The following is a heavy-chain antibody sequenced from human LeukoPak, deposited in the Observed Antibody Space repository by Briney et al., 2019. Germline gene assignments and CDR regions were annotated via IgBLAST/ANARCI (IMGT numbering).Heavy chain of an antibody. D-gene: IGHD2-15*01. J-gene: IGHJ4*02. V-gene: IGHV3-23*01. CDR1: GFTFSTYW. CDR2: IRGDGGAT. Sequence: PGGSLRLSCAASGFTFSTYWMSWVRQAPGKGLEGVSAIRGDGGATWYADSVRGRFTVSRDNSKNTLYLQMNSLRAEDTAVYYCAKTRVVGYYFDYWGQGTLVTVSS. CDR3: AKTRVVGYYFDY.